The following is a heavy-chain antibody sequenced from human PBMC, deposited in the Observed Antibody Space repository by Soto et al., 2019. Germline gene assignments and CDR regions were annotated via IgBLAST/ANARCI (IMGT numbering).Heavy chain of an antibody. CDR3: AKLGLTGTPPRPHDY. CDR2: ISYDGSNK. V-gene: IGHV3-30*18. Sequence: GGSLRLSCAASGFTFSSYGMHWVLQAPGKGLEWVAVISYDGSNKYYADSVKGRFTISRDNSKNTLYLQMNSLRAEDTAVYYCAKLGLTGTPPRPHDYWGQRTLVT. CDR1: GFTFSSYG. D-gene: IGHD1-7*01. J-gene: IGHJ4*02.